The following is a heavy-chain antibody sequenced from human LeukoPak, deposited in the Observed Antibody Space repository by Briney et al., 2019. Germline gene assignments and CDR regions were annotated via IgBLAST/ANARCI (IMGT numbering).Heavy chain of an antibody. V-gene: IGHV1-69*06. Sequence: GASVKVSCKASGGTLSSYAISWVRQAPGQGLEWMGGIIPIFGTANYAQKFQGRVTITADKSTSTAYMELSSLRSEDTAVYYCARGPQWLPQGQYFQHWGQGTLVTVSS. CDR1: GGTLSSYA. CDR3: ARGPQWLPQGQYFQH. CDR2: IIPIFGTA. D-gene: IGHD6-19*01. J-gene: IGHJ1*01.